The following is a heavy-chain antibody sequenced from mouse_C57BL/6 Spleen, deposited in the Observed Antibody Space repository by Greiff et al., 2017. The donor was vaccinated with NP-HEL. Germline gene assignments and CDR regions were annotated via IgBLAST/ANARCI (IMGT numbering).Heavy chain of an antibody. Sequence: QVQLKQSGAELVRPGSSVKLSCKASGYTFTSYWMDWVKQRPGQGLEWIGNIYPSDSETHYNQKFKDKATLTVDKSSSTAYMQLSSLTSEDSAVYYCARERYYGSSYNAMDYWGQGTSVTVSS. D-gene: IGHD1-1*01. CDR3: ARERYYGSSYNAMDY. V-gene: IGHV1-61*01. CDR2: IYPSDSET. CDR1: GYTFTSYW. J-gene: IGHJ4*01.